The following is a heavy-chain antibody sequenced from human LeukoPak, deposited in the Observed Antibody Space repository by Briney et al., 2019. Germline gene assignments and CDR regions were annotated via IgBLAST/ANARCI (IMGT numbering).Heavy chain of an antibody. J-gene: IGHJ4*02. V-gene: IGHV3-21*01. Sequence: PGGSLRLSCAASGFTFSSYSMNWVRQAPGKGLEWVSSISSSSSYIYYADSVKGRFTISRDNAKNSLYLQMNSLRAEDTRVYYCXXXXXGXXTXXXXVRVDXXGQGTLVTVSS. D-gene: IGHD4-17*01. CDR2: ISSSSSYI. CDR3: XXXXXGXXTXXXXVRVDX. CDR1: GFTFSSYS.